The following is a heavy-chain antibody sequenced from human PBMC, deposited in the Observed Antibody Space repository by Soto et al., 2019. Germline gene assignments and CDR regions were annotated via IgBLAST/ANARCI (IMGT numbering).Heavy chain of an antibody. CDR2: ISSSSSYI. CDR3: AREGQQGPPDY. CDR1: GFTFSSYS. Sequence: GGSLRLSCAASGFTFSSYSMNWVRQAPGKGLEWASSISSSSSYIFYADSVKGRFTISRDNAKNSLYLQMNSLRAEDTAVYYCAREGQQGPPDYWGQGTLVTVSS. D-gene: IGHD5-18*01. J-gene: IGHJ4*02. V-gene: IGHV3-21*01.